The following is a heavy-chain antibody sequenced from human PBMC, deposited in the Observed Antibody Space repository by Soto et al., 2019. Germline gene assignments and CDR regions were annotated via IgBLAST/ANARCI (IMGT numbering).Heavy chain of an antibody. CDR2: IIGSGLST. Sequence: GALRLSYPASGFTFSSYAMIWVRQAPGKGLECVSRIIGSGLSTNYADSVKGRFTITRVNSKNTLYLQMNSLRAEDTSVYYCAKMTTPPLDYCGQGNLVTVXS. V-gene: IGHV3-23*01. CDR3: AKMTTPPLDY. CDR1: GFTFSSYA. D-gene: IGHD4-17*01. J-gene: IGHJ4*02.